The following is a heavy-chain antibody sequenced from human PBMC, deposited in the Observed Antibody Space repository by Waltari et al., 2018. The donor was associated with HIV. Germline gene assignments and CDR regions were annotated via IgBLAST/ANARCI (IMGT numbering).Heavy chain of an antibody. J-gene: IGHJ4*02. Sequence: EVQLLESGGGLVQPGGSLRLSCAASGFTFEGYAMTWVRLAPGKGLEWVSGSSGSGGSTFYADSVKGRFAISRDNSKNTLYLQMNTLGAEDTAVYYCAKFRGSGSDYWGQGAQVTVSS. CDR2: SSGSGGST. D-gene: IGHD3-10*01. V-gene: IGHV3-23*01. CDR3: AKFRGSGSDY. CDR1: GFTFEGYA.